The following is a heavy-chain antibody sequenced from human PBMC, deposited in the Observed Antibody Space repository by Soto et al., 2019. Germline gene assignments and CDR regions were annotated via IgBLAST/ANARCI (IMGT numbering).Heavy chain of an antibody. CDR3: AKDSGHIGILCDY. J-gene: IGHJ4*02. D-gene: IGHD2-21*01. CDR2: ISAAGDVT. V-gene: IGHV3-23*01. Sequence: EVQLLDSGGGLVQPGGSLRLSCAASGFTFSSSAMTWVRQAPGKGLEWVSRISAAGDVTDYVGSVQGRFTISRDNSKNTLYMQMDSLRVEGTAVYYCAKDSGHIGILCDYWGKGTLVTVSS. CDR1: GFTFSSSA.